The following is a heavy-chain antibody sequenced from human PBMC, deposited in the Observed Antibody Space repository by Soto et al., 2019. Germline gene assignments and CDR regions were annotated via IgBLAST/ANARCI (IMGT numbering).Heavy chain of an antibody. J-gene: IGHJ3*01. CDR3: AIRRGYTGYDSAFDL. CDR2: IYSRGTT. CDR1: GFTVSRTH. Sequence: EVQLVESGGGSIQPAGSLRLSCAASGFTVSRTHMSWVRQAPRQRQEWVSLIYSRGTTYYAASVKGRFTISRDNTKNTLYLQMTRLSGADTGVYYCAIRRGYTGYDSAFDLWCQETILSVSS. V-gene: IGHV3-53*01. D-gene: IGHD5-12*01.